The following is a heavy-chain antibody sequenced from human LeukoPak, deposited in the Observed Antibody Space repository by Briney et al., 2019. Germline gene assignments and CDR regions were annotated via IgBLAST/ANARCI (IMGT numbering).Heavy chain of an antibody. V-gene: IGHV3-33*01. J-gene: IGHJ6*02. CDR3: ARALRYFDWYTPGIYGMDV. Sequence: GGSLRLSCAASGFTFSSHGMHWVRQAPGKGLEWVAVIWYDGSNKYYADSVKGRFTISRDNSKNTLYLQMNSLRAEDTAVYYCARALRYFDWYTPGIYGMDVWGQGTTVTVSS. CDR2: IWYDGSNK. CDR1: GFTFSSHG. D-gene: IGHD3-9*01.